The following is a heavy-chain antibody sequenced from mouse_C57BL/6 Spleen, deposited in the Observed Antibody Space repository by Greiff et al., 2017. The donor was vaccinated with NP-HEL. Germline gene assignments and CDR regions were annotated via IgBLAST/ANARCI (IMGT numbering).Heavy chain of an antibody. CDR3: ARNWVSSGSPYFDY. Sequence: VQVVESGPGLVQPSQSLSITCTVSGFSLTSYGVHWVRQSPGKGLEWLGVIWSGGSTDYNAAFISRLSISKDNSKSQVFFKMNSLQADDTAIYYCARNWVSSGSPYFDYWGQGTTLTVSS. CDR1: GFSLTSYG. D-gene: IGHD3-2*02. CDR2: IWSGGST. V-gene: IGHV2-2*01. J-gene: IGHJ2*01.